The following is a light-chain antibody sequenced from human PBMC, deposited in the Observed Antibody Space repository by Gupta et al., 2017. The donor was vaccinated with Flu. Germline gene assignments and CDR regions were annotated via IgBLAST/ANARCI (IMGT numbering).Light chain of an antibody. CDR2: GAS. CDR1: QSVSSN. CDR3: QQDNNLYS. Sequence: EIVITQSPATLSVSPGERATLSCRASQSVSSNLAWYQQKPGQAPRLLIYGASTRATGIPARFSGSGSGTEFTLTSSSRQSEDFAVYYWQQDNNLYSFGQGTKLEIK. V-gene: IGKV3-15*01. J-gene: IGKJ2*03.